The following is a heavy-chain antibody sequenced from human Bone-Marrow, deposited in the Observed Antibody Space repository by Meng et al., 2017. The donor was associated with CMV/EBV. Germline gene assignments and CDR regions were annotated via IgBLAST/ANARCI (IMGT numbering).Heavy chain of an antibody. D-gene: IGHD4-11*01. Sequence: GGSLRLSCAASGFTFSSYWMSWVRQAPGKGLEWVANIKQDGSEKYYVDSVKGRFTISRDNAKNSLYLQMNSLRAEDTAVYYCARELTVTIGQGTHYYYYGMDVWGQGTMVTVSS. CDR2: IKQDGSEK. J-gene: IGHJ6*02. CDR3: ARELTVTIGQGTHYYYYGMDV. V-gene: IGHV3-7*01. CDR1: GFTFSSYW.